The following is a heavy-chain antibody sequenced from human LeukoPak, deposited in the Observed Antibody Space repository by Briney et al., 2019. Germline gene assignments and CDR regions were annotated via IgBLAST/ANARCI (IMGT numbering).Heavy chain of an antibody. V-gene: IGHV3-23*01. CDR2: ISGSGAYT. CDR3: AKETGASYDYPLDY. CDR1: GFTFSTYA. Sequence: GGSLRLSCAASGFTFSTYAMSWVRQAPGKGLEWVSTISGSGAYTFYADSVKGRFTISRDNPKNTVYLQMKSLRDEDTAVYYCAKETGASYDYPLDYWGQGTVVTVSS. D-gene: IGHD5-18*01. J-gene: IGHJ4*02.